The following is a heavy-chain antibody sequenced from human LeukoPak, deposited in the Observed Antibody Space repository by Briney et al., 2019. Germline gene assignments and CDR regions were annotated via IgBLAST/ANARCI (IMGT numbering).Heavy chain of an antibody. CDR2: IYYSGST. Sequence: SETLSLTCTVSGGSVSSGSYYWSWIRQPPGKGLEWIGYIYYSGSTNYNPSLKSRVTISVDTSKNQFSLKLSSVTAADTAVYYCAREKPSSSWYSDFDYWGQGTLVTVSS. J-gene: IGHJ4*02. CDR1: GGSVSSGSYY. V-gene: IGHV4-61*01. D-gene: IGHD6-13*01. CDR3: AREKPSSSWYSDFDY.